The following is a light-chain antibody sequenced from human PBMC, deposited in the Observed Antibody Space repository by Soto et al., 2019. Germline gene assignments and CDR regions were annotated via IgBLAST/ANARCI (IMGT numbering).Light chain of an antibody. J-gene: IGLJ3*02. Sequence: QSALTQPASVSGSPGQSITISCTGGSSDVGSYNYVSRYQQHPGKAPKLMIYEVNNRPSGVSNRFSGSKSGTTASLTISGLQAEDEGDYYCSSFTTRSTWVFGGGTK. CDR2: EVN. CDR1: SSDVGSYNY. V-gene: IGLV2-14*01. CDR3: SSFTTRSTWV.